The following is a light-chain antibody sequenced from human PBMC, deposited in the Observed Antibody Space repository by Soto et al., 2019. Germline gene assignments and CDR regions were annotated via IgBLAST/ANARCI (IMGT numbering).Light chain of an antibody. CDR1: SGHSSYA. Sequence: QLVLTQSPSASASLGASIKLTCTLSSGHSSYAIAWHQQQPEKGPRYLMKINSDGSHTKGDGIPDRFSGSRSGDERYLTISSLQSEDEGDYYCQTWDTGIRVFGGGTKLTVL. V-gene: IGLV4-69*01. J-gene: IGLJ2*01. CDR3: QTWDTGIRV. CDR2: INSDGSH.